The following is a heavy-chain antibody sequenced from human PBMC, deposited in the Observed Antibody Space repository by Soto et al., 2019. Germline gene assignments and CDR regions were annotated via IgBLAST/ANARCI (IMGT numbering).Heavy chain of an antibody. V-gene: IGHV1-24*01. D-gene: IGHD3-10*01. CDR3: ATYYGSGSPYYYYGMDV. CDR1: GYTLTALS. J-gene: IGHJ6*02. Sequence: ASVKVSCKVSGYTLTALSMHWVRQAPGKGLEWMGGFDPEDGETIYAQKFQGRVTMTEDTSTDTAYMELSSLRSEDTAVYYCATYYGSGSPYYYYGMDVWGQGTTVTV. CDR2: FDPEDGET.